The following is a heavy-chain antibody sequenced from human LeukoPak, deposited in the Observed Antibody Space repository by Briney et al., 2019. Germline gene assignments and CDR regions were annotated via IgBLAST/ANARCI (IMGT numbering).Heavy chain of an antibody. CDR1: GFTFDDYT. D-gene: IGHD6-13*01. CDR3: AGFVYGAAADETGGH. J-gene: IGHJ4*02. Sequence: GGSLRLSCAASGFTFDDYTIHWVRQASGKGLEWVGRIRSKGNSYATEYGASVKGRFTISRDDSKNTAYLQMNSLKTEDTAVYYCAGFVYGAAADETGGHWGQGTLVPVSS. V-gene: IGHV3-73*01. CDR2: IRSKGNSYAT.